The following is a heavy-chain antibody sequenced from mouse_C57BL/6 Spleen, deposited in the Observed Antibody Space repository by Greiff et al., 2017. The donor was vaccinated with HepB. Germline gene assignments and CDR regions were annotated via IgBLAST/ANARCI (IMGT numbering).Heavy chain of an antibody. CDR3: ARIEGLDYGPYYAMDY. CDR1: GFSLSTFGMG. J-gene: IGHJ4*01. CDR2: IWWDDDK. V-gene: IGHV8-8*01. Sequence: LQQSGPGILQPSQTLSLTCSFSGFSLSTFGMGVGWIRQPSGKGLEWLAHIWWDDDKYYNPALKSRLTISKDTSKNQVFLKIANVDTADTATYYCARIEGLDYGPYYAMDYWGQGTSVTVSS. D-gene: IGHD1-1*01.